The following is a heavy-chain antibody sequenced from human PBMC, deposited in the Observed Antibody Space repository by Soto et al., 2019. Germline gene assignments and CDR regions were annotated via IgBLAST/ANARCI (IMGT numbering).Heavy chain of an antibody. CDR3: AQAQSSGWYGVDY. J-gene: IGHJ4*02. D-gene: IGHD6-13*01. V-gene: IGHV3-30*18. CDR1: GFTFTSFG. CDR2: TSYDGNNK. Sequence: QVQLVESGGGVVQPGRSLRLSCAASGFTFTSFGIHWVRQAPGKGLEWVAVTSYDGNNKYYGDSVKGRFTISRDNSKNTLYLQMNSLRVEDTGVYYCAQAQSSGWYGVDYWGQGTLVTVSS.